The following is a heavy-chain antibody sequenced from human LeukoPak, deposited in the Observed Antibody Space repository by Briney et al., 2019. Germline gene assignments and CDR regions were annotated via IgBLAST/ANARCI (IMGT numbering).Heavy chain of an antibody. D-gene: IGHD2-21*01. CDR2: VNPYGGGT. J-gene: IGHJ6*02. V-gene: IGHV1-2*02. CDR1: GYTFAAYY. CDR3: AREGVGGASAMDV. Sequence: GASVKVSCRTSGYTFAAYYIHWVRQAPGQGLEWMGWVNPYGGGTNYAQKFKDRLTMTRDTSISTAYMELSSLESDDTAVYFCAREGVGGASAMDVWGQGTTVTVSS.